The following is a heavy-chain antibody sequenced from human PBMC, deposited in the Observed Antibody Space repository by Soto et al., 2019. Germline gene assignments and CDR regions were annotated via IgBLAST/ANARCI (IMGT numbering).Heavy chain of an antibody. V-gene: IGHV3-7*01. CDR3: AKDIGFDYVS. CDR1: GFNVMSYW. D-gene: IGHD3-16*01. CDR2: VKEDGSEL. J-gene: IGHJ4*02. Sequence: QPGGSLRLSCAVSGFNVMSYWMSWVRQAPGKGLEWVASVKEDGSELYYLHSVRGRFSMTRDSAGNALHLTMNYLSAEDTGVYFCAKDIGFDYVSWGQGIPVTVSS.